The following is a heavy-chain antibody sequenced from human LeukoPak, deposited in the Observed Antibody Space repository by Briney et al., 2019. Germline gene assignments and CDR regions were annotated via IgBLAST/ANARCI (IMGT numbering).Heavy chain of an antibody. J-gene: IGHJ4*02. CDR3: ARITYCSGGSWDWIFDS. CDR2: IDWDDDK. D-gene: IGHD2-15*01. V-gene: IGHV2-70*01. Sequence: SGPTLLQPTRTLTLTFTFSGFSLSTRGMCVGWIRQPPVKALEWLSLIDWDDDKYYSTSLKTRLTISKDTSKNQVVLTMTNMDPVDTATYYCARITYCSGGSWDWIFDSWGQGTLVTVSS. CDR1: GFSLSTRGMC.